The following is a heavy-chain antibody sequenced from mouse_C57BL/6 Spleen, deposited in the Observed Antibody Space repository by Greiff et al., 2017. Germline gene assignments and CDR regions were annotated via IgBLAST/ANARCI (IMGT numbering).Heavy chain of an antibody. J-gene: IGHJ2*01. V-gene: IGHV1-69*01. CDR1: GYTFTSYW. CDR2: IDPSDSYT. CDR3: ARWNSYYFDY. Sequence: VQLQQSGAELVMPGASVKLSCKASGYTFTSYWMHWVKQRPGQGLEWIGEIDPSDSYTNYNQKFKGKSTLTVDKSSSTAYMQLSSLTSEDSAVYYCARWNSYYFDYWGQGTTLTVSS.